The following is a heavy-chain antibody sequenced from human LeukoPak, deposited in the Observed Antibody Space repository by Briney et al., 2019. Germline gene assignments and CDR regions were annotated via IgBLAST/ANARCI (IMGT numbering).Heavy chain of an antibody. CDR1: GGSFSGYY. Sequence: PSETLSLTCAVYGGSFSGYYWSWIRQPPGKGLEWIGEINHSGSTNYNPSLKSRVTISVDKSKNQFSLKLSSVTAADTAVYYCARSRHIVVVTAIPRYWYFDLWGRGTLVTVSS. D-gene: IGHD2-21*02. CDR3: ARSRHIVVVTAIPRYWYFDL. V-gene: IGHV4-34*01. CDR2: INHSGST. J-gene: IGHJ2*01.